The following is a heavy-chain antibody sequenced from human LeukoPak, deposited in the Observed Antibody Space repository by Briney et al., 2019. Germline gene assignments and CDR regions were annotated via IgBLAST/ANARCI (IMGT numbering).Heavy chain of an antibody. Sequence: GGSLRLSCAASGFTFSSHTMNWVRQAPGKGLEWVSPFSPSGNYIYYADSVEGRFTISRDNAKNSLYLQMNSLRAEDTAVYYCTRDLSSSTSCYSYWGQGTLVTVSS. CDR2: FSPSGNYI. J-gene: IGHJ4*02. V-gene: IGHV3-21*01. D-gene: IGHD2-2*01. CDR1: GFTFSSHT. CDR3: TRDLSSSTSCYSY.